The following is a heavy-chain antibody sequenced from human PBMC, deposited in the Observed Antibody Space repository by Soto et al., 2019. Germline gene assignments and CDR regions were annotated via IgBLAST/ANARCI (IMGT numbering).Heavy chain of an antibody. CDR2: IYYSGST. V-gene: IGHV4-59*01. J-gene: IGHJ6*02. CDR1: GGSISSYY. CDR3: ARGGGSYYYYGMDV. D-gene: IGHD3-16*01. Sequence: LSLTCTVSGGSISSYYWSWIRQPPGKGLEWIGYIYYSGSTNYNPSLKSRVTISVDTSKNQFSLKLSSVTAADTAVYYCARGGGSYYYYGMDVWGQGTTVTVSS.